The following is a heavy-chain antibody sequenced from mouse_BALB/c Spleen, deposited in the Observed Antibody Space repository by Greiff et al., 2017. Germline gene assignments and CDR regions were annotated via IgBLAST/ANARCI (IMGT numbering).Heavy chain of an antibody. CDR3: ARPRGKDYYAMDY. CDR2: INPSTGYT. J-gene: IGHJ4*01. CDR1: GYTFTSYW. V-gene: IGHV1-7*01. Sequence: VQLQQSGAELAKPGASVKMSCKASGYTFTSYWMHWVKQRPGQGLEWIGYINPSTGYTEYNQKFKDKATLTADKSSSTAYMQLSSLTSEDSAVYYCARPRGKDYYAMDYWGQGTSVTVSS. D-gene: IGHD3-3*01.